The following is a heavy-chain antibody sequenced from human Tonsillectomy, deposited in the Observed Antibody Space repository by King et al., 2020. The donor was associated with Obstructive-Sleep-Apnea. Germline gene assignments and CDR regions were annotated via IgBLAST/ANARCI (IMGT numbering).Heavy chain of an antibody. CDR2: INPSGGST. V-gene: IGHV1-46*01. CDR3: AREGYRDWNFDL. CDR1: GYTFTSY. Sequence: QLVQSGAEVKKPGASVKVSCKASGYTFTSYYWVRQAPGQGLEWMGKINPSGGSTSSAQKFQGRVTMTRDTSTSTVYMELSSLRSEDTAVYYCAREGYRDWNFDLWGRGTLVTVSS. D-gene: IGHD3-16*02. J-gene: IGHJ2*01.